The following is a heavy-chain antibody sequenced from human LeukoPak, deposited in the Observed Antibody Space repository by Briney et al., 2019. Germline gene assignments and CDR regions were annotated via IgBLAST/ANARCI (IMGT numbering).Heavy chain of an antibody. D-gene: IGHD3-16*01. CDR3: ARDPEGFGATYFDY. Sequence: GGSLRLSCVASGFSFSSYNMNWIRQAPGKGLEWVSSISRSASNIYYADSVKGRFTISRDNAKNSFYLQMNSLRAEDTAVFYCARDPEGFGATYFDYWGQGTLVTVSS. J-gene: IGHJ4*02. CDR1: GFSFSSYN. CDR2: ISRSASNI. V-gene: IGHV3-21*01.